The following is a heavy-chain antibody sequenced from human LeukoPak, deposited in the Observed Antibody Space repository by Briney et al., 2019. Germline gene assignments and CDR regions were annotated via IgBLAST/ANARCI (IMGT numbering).Heavy chain of an antibody. CDR3: ARDPPPVASRFDI. CDR1: GFTFSNAW. D-gene: IGHD5-12*01. J-gene: IGHJ4*02. Sequence: GGSLRLSSAASGFTFSNAWMSWVRRAPGKGLGWVANIGQDGSEYYYVDSVKGRFTISRDNAKNSLYLQMDSLRVEDTAVYYCARDPPPVASRFDIWGQGTLATVSS. CDR2: IGQDGSEY. V-gene: IGHV3-7*01.